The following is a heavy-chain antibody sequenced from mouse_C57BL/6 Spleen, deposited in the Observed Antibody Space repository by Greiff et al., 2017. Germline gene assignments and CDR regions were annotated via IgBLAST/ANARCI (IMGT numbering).Heavy chain of an antibody. Sequence: EVQLQQSGPELVKPGASVKMSCKASGYTFTDYNMHWVKQSHGKSLEWIGYINPNNGGTSYNQKFKGKATLTVNKSSSTAYMELRSLTSEDSAVYYCARSRLGGPGLAYWGQGTLVTVSA. CDR2: INPNNGGT. CDR3: ARSRLGGPGLAY. CDR1: GYTFTDYN. D-gene: IGHD3-3*01. J-gene: IGHJ3*01. V-gene: IGHV1-22*01.